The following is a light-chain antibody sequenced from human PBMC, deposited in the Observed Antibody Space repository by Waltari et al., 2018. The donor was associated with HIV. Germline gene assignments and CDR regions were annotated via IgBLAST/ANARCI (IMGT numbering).Light chain of an antibody. J-gene: IGLJ2*01. CDR3: NSRDSSGNHLV. Sequence: SSELTQDPAVSVALGQTVRLTCQGDSLRNYYASWYQQKPGQAPVLVIHGKNNRPSGIPDRFSGSRSGNTASLTITGAQAEDEADYYCNSRDSSGNHLVFGGGTKLTVL. V-gene: IGLV3-19*01. CDR1: SLRNYY. CDR2: GKN.